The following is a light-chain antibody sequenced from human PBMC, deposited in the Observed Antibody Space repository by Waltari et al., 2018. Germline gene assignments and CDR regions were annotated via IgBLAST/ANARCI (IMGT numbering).Light chain of an antibody. Sequence: VLTQSPGALSLPPGKRVTLSCRASQSLTKRYLAWYQQKPGQAPRLLIYGASSRAAGIPDRFSGSGSGTDFTLTISRLEPEDFAVYYCQQYGSSIMYTFGQGTKLEIK. CDR3: QQYGSSIMYT. V-gene: IGKV3-20*01. CDR2: GAS. J-gene: IGKJ2*01. CDR1: QSLTKRY.